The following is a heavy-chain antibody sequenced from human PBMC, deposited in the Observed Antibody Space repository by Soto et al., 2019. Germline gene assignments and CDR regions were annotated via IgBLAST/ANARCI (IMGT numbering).Heavy chain of an antibody. J-gene: IGHJ4*02. Sequence: GASVKVSCKASGYIFTGYCMHWVRQAPGQGLEWMGWINPNSGDTNYTQKFQGWVTMTRDTSISTAYMELSRLRSDDTAVYYCATSRISIAVAGETEYYFDYWGQGTPVTVSS. V-gene: IGHV1-2*04. CDR2: INPNSGDT. CDR1: GYIFTGYC. CDR3: ATSRISIAVAGETEYYFDY. D-gene: IGHD6-19*01.